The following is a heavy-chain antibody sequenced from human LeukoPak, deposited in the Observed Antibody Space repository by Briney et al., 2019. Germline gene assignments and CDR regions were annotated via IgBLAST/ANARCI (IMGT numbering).Heavy chain of an antibody. V-gene: IGHV1-2*02. J-gene: IGHJ4*02. D-gene: IGHD5-24*01. Sequence: ASVKVSCKASGYTFTGYYIHWIRQAPRQGLEWVGWINPSSGGTNYTQKFEGRVTMTRDTSLTTAYMELRSLRSDDTAVYYCARLQFSANRPRDYWGQGTLVTVSS. CDR1: GYTFTGYY. CDR3: ARLQFSANRPRDY. CDR2: INPSSGGT.